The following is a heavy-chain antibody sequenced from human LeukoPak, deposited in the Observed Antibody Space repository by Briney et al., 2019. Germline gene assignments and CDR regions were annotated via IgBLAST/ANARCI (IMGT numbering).Heavy chain of an antibody. CDR1: VYTFTTYD. D-gene: IGHD2-2*01. V-gene: IGHV1-8*01. CDR2: MNTNSGNT. CDR3: ARGGTIPAAVPIDY. Sequence: APVKVSSKASVYTFTTYDINSVRQAPGQGREWRGWMNTNSGNTGYAQKFQGRVTMTRNTSTSTAYMELSSLRSEDTAVYYCARGGTIPAAVPIDYWGQGTLVTVSS. J-gene: IGHJ4*02.